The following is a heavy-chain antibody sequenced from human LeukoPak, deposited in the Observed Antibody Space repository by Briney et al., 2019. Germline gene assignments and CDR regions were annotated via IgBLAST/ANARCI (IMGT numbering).Heavy chain of an antibody. CDR1: GFTLSSYA. V-gene: IGHV3-23*01. D-gene: IGHD3-22*01. Sequence: GGSLRLSCAAYGFTLSSYAMSWVRQGPGKGLEWVSAISVSGNTYHADSVKGRFTISRDSSKNTLYLQTNSLRAEDTAVYYCAKVSATMIVMIRRAPRGQLDYWGQGTLVTVSS. J-gene: IGHJ4*02. CDR3: AKVSATMIVMIRRAPRGQLDY. CDR2: ISVSGNT.